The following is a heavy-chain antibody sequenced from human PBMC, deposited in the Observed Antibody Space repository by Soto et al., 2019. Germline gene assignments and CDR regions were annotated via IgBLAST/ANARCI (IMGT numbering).Heavy chain of an antibody. CDR1: GFTFSSYA. Sequence: EVQLLESGGGLVQPGGSLRLSCAASGFTFSSYAMSWVRQAPGKGLEWVSAISGSGGSTYYADAVKDRFTISRENSKNTLYLKMNSLRAEDTAVYYCAKGQSSSGWNGPLDYWGQGTLVTVSS. J-gene: IGHJ4*02. CDR3: AKGQSSSGWNGPLDY. CDR2: ISGSGGST. D-gene: IGHD6-19*01. V-gene: IGHV3-23*01.